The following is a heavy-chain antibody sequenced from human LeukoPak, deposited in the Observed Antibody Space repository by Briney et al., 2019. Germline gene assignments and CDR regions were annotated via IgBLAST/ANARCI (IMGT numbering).Heavy chain of an antibody. V-gene: IGHV1-18*01. J-gene: IGHJ6*02. D-gene: IGHD6-19*01. CDR2: ISAYNGNT. Sequence: ASVKVSCKASGYTFTSYGISWVRQAPGQGLEWMGWISAYNGNTNYAQKLQGRVTMTTDTSTSTAYMELRSLRSDDTAVYYCARDRWLVPPYYYYYGMDVWGQGTTVTVSS. CDR1: GYTFTSYG. CDR3: ARDRWLVPPYYYYYGMDV.